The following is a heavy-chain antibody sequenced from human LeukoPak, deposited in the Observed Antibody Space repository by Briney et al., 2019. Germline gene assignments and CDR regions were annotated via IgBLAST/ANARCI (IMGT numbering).Heavy chain of an antibody. CDR1: GGSFSGYY. D-gene: IGHD6-13*01. J-gene: IGHJ4*02. Sequence: SETLSLTCAVYGGSFSGYYWSWIRQPPGKGLEWIGEINHSGSTNYNPSLKSRVTISVDTSKNQFSLKLSSVTAADTAVYYCAREESSSWRNWGQGTLVTVSS. CDR3: AREESSSWRN. V-gene: IGHV4-34*01. CDR2: INHSGST.